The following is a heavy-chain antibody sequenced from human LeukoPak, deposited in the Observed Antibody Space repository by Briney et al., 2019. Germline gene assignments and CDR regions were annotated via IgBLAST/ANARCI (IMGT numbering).Heavy chain of an antibody. Sequence: SETLSLTCAVYGGSFSGYYWSWIRQPPGKGLEWIGEINHSGSTNYNPSLKSRVTISVDRSKNQFSLKLSSVTAADTAVYYCARDGADGMDVWGQGTTVTVSS. CDR2: INHSGST. V-gene: IGHV4-34*01. CDR3: ARDGADGMDV. J-gene: IGHJ6*02. CDR1: GGSFSGYY. D-gene: IGHD1-26*01.